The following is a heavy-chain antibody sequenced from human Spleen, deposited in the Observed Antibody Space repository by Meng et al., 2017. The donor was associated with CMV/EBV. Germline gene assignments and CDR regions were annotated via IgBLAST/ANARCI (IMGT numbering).Heavy chain of an antibody. V-gene: IGHV1-18*01. D-gene: IGHD6-13*01. CDR1: GYTFTNYG. CDR2: ISGYTGDT. J-gene: IGHJ4*02. CDR3: ARGARSSSWYYFDY. Sequence: ASVQVSCKASGYTFTNYGVSWVRQAPGQGLEWMGWISGYTGDTAYVQKFQGRVTITADKSTSSAYMELSSLRSEDTAVYYCARGARSSSWYYFDYWGQGTLVTVSS.